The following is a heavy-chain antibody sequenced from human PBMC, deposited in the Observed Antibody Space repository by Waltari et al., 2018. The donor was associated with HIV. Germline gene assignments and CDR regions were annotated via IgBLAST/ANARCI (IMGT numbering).Heavy chain of an antibody. J-gene: IGHJ4*02. CDR1: GFTCSRYW. V-gene: IGHV3-7*04. Sequence: EVELVESGGGWVEPEGSRRLSSAASGFTCSRYWISCVGEAPGKGRVVVANKKQDRSEKYYVVCVNCRFPIPRDNAENSLYLQMNSLRAEDTALYYCARGVFYGSGSKVNWGQGTLFTVSS. D-gene: IGHD3-10*01. CDR3: ARGVFYGSGSKVN. CDR2: KKQDRSEK.